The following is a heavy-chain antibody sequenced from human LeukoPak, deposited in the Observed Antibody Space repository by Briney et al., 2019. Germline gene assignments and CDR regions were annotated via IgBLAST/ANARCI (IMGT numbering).Heavy chain of an antibody. J-gene: IGHJ6*03. CDR1: GFRFSTYS. CDR2: IRGGGEDT. V-gene: IGHV3-21*01. CDR3: ARDGSGVYSPRSYMDV. Sequence: PGGSLRLSCAASGFRFSTYSMTWVRQAPGKGLEWVSSIRGGGEDTYYADSVKGRFTISRDNSKDTVSLQMSSLRADDTAVYYRARDGSGVYSPRSYMDVWGKGTTVTVSS. D-gene: IGHD3-10*01.